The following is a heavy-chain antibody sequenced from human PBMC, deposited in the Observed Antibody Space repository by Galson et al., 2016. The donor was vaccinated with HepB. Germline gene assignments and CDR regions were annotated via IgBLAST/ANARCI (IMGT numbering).Heavy chain of an antibody. D-gene: IGHD3-10*02. CDR3: ARTEFGEMATTTSMVGY. V-gene: IGHV4-4*02. CDR1: GGSVSSHNW. Sequence: SETLSLTCAVSGGSVSSHNWWSWVRQPPGKGLEWIGEVFHSGSTNYNPSLKSRVTISVDTSKNQFTLKMSSVTAADSAVYYCARTEFGEMATTTSMVGYWGQGTLVTVSS. CDR2: VFHSGST. J-gene: IGHJ4*02.